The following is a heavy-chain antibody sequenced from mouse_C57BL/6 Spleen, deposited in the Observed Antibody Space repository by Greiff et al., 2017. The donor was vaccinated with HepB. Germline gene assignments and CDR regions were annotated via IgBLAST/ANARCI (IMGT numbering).Heavy chain of an antibody. CDR2: IDPSDSET. CDR3: ARGTTGPYYYAMDY. D-gene: IGHD2-12*01. CDR1: GYTFTSYW. Sequence: QVQLQQPGAELVRPGSSVKLSCKASGYTFTSYWMHWVKQRPIQGLEWIGNIDPSDSETHYNQKFKDKATLTVDKSSSTAYMQLSSLTSEDSAVYYCARGTTGPYYYAMDYWGQGTSVTVSS. J-gene: IGHJ4*01. V-gene: IGHV1-52*01.